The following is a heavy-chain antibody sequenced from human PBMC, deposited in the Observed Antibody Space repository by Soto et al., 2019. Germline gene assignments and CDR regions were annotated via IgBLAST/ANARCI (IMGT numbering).Heavy chain of an antibody. CDR2: IYYSGST. D-gene: IGHD2-15*01. J-gene: IGHJ4*02. Sequence: SETLSITCTVSGGSISSSSYYWGWIRQPPGKGLERIGSIYYSGSTYYNPSLKSRVTISVDTSKNQFSLKLSSVTAADTAVFYCARAIVYSGGPLDDFAYWGQGTLVTVSS. V-gene: IGHV4-39*07. CDR3: ARAIVYSGGPLDDFAY. CDR1: GGSISSSSYY.